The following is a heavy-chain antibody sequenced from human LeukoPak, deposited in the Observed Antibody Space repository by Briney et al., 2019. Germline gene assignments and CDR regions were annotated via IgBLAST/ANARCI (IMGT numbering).Heavy chain of an antibody. J-gene: IGHJ4*02. Sequence: GGSLRLSCSASGFTFSSYAMYWVRQSPGKGLEWVSYISGSGSSKYYADSVKGRFTISRDNAKNSLYLQMNSLRAEDTAVYYCARGEVGVGSTLFDYWGQGTLVTVSS. V-gene: IGHV3-48*03. CDR2: ISGSGSSK. CDR3: ARGEVGVGSTLFDY. CDR1: GFTFSSYA. D-gene: IGHD1-26*01.